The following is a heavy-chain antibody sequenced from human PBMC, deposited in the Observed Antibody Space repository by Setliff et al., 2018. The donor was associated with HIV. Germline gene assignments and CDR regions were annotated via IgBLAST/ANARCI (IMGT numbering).Heavy chain of an antibody. CDR2: IWYDGSNK. Sequence: GGSLRLSCVASGLTFSSYSMNWVRQAPGKGLEWVAVIWYDGSNKYYADSVKGRFTISRDNSKNTVYLQMNSLKTEDTAIYYCARDPTIPSPDYFDHWGQGTLVTVSS. CDR3: ARDPTIPSPDYFDH. V-gene: IGHV3-33*08. D-gene: IGHD4-4*01. J-gene: IGHJ4*02. CDR1: GLTFSSYS.